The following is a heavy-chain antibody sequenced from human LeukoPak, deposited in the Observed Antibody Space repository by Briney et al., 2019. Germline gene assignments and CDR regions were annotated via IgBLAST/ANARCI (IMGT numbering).Heavy chain of an antibody. Sequence: PGGSLRLSCAASGLTFSSDWMSWVRQAPGKGPEWVANIKQDGGEKYYVGSVKGRITISRDNAKNSLYLQMNSLRAEDTAVYYCARDTPRNGLTDLTIFGVATSWGQGALVTVSS. CDR2: IKQDGGEK. CDR1: GLTFSSDW. J-gene: IGHJ5*02. CDR3: ARDTPRNGLTDLTIFGVATS. V-gene: IGHV3-7*01. D-gene: IGHD3-3*01.